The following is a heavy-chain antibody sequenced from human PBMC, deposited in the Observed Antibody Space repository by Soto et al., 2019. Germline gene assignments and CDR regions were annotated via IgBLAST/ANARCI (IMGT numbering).Heavy chain of an antibody. Sequence: EVQLVESGGGLVQPGGSLRLSCAASGFIFSDFSMNWVRQAPGKGLEWVSYISSSSSTIHYADSVKGPFTISRDNAKNSLYLQMNSLREEDTAVYYCARDSGIAAAALYYYIMDVWGQGTTVTVSS. CDR3: ARDSGIAAAALYYYIMDV. D-gene: IGHD6-13*01. CDR1: GFIFSDFS. J-gene: IGHJ6*02. CDR2: ISSSSSTI. V-gene: IGHV3-48*02.